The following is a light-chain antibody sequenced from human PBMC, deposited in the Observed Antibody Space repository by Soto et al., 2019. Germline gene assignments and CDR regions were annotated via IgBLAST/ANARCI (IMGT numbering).Light chain of an antibody. Sequence: ALTQPASVSGSPGQSITISCTGTSSDVGGYNYVSWYQQHPGKAPKLMIYEVSNRPSGVSNRFSGSKSGNTASLTISGLQAEDEADYYCSSYTSSSTVVFGGGTKVTV. V-gene: IGLV2-14*01. CDR3: SSYTSSSTVV. CDR2: EVS. J-gene: IGLJ2*01. CDR1: SSDVGGYNY.